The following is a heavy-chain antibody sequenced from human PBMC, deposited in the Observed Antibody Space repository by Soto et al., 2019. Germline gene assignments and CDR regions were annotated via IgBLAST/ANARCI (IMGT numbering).Heavy chain of an antibody. Sequence: EVQVLESGGGLVQPGGSLRLSCSASGFTFNDINWVRQAPGKGLEWISRITGGGHTDYVDSVKGRFTISRDNSKNTVYLQMNSLRADDTAVYYCAKDRSGWGSFDIWGQRTVVTVSS. D-gene: IGHD3-16*01. V-gene: IGHV3-23*01. J-gene: IGHJ3*02. CDR2: ITGGGHT. CDR1: GFTFND. CDR3: AKDRSGWGSFDI.